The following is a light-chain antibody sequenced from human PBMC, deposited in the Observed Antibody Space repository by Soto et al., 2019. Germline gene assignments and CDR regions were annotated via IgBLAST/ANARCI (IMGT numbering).Light chain of an antibody. CDR1: SSDVGGYNY. V-gene: IGLV2-8*01. Sequence: QSVLTQPPSASGSPGQSVTISCTGTSSDVGGYNYVSWYHQHPGKAPKLMIYEVSKRPSGVPDRFSGSKSGNTASLTVSGLQAEDEADYYCSSYAAMNNWVFGGGTKVTVL. CDR3: SSYAAMNNWV. CDR2: EVS. J-gene: IGLJ3*02.